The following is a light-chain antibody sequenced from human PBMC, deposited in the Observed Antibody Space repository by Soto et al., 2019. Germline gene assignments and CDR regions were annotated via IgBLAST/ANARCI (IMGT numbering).Light chain of an antibody. Sequence: DIQMTQSPSSLSASVGDRVTITCRASQGISNYLAWYQQKPGKVPKLLIYAASTLQLGVPSRFIGSGSGTDVAITISSLQPEDVATYYCQKYNSAQYTFGQGTKLEIK. V-gene: IGKV1-27*01. CDR3: QKYNSAQYT. CDR2: AAS. J-gene: IGKJ2*01. CDR1: QGISNY.